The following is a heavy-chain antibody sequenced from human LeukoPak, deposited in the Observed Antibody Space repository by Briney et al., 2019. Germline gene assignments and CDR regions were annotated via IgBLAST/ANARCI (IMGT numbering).Heavy chain of an antibody. V-gene: IGHV3-21*01. CDR2: ISGSSSYI. CDR3: ARDPSRYYYYYMDV. Sequence: PGGSLRLSCAASGFTFSSYSMNWVRQAPGKGLEWVSSISGSSSYIYYADSVKGRFTISRDNAKNSLYLQMNSLRAEDTAVYYCARDPSRYYYYYMDVWGKETTVTVSS. J-gene: IGHJ6*03. CDR1: GFTFSSYS.